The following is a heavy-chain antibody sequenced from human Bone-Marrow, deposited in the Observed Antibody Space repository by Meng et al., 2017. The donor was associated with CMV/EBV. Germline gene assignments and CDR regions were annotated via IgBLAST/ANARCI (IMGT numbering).Heavy chain of an antibody. CDR2: IYYSGST. CDR1: GGSISSGGYY. D-gene: IGHD3-3*01. J-gene: IGHJ4*02. CDR3: ASSPYYDFWSGYLELRD. Sequence: SETLSLTCTVSGGSISSGGYYWSWIRQHPGKGLEWIGYIYYSGSTYYNPSLKSRVTISVDTSKNQFSLKLSSVTAADTAVYYCASSPYYDFWSGYLELRDWGQGTLVTVSS. V-gene: IGHV4-31*03.